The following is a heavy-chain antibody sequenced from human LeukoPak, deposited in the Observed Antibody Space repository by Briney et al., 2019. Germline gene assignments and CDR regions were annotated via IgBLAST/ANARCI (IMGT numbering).Heavy chain of an antibody. Sequence: SETLSLTCTVSGVSISSSNSYWGWIRQPPGKGLEWIGSIYYSGNTYYNASLKSQVSISIDTSKNQFSLKLSSVTAADTAVYYCARDRGTWNDDGFDYWGQGTLVTVSS. CDR2: IYYSGNT. J-gene: IGHJ4*02. CDR3: ARDRGTWNDDGFDY. CDR1: GVSISSSNSY. V-gene: IGHV4-39*07. D-gene: IGHD1-1*01.